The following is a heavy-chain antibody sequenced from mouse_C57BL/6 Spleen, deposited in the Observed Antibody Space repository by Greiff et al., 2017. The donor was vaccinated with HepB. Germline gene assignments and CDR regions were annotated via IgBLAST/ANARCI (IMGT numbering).Heavy chain of an antibody. CDR2: INPYNGGT. D-gene: IGHD2-5*01. J-gene: IGHJ4*01. V-gene: IGHV1-19*01. CDR1: GYTFTDYY. Sequence: EVQLQQSGPVLVKPGASVKMSCKASGYTFTDYYMNWVKQSHGKSLEWIGVINPYNGGTSYNQKFKGKATLTVDKSSSTAYMELNSLTSEDSAVYYCARHSNYVDYAMDYWGQGTSVTVSS. CDR3: ARHSNYVDYAMDY.